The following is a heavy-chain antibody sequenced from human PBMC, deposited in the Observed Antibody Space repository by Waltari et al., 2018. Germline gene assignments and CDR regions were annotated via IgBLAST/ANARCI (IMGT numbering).Heavy chain of an antibody. D-gene: IGHD1-26*01. CDR1: GGSISSHY. CDR3: ARVLLVGATGWFDP. V-gene: IGHV4-59*11. J-gene: IGHJ5*02. CDR2: IYYSGRT. Sequence: QVQLQESGPGLVKPSETLSPTCTVHGGSISSHYWSWIRQPPGKGLEWIGYIYYSGRTNYNPSLKSRVTISVDTSKNQFSLKLSSVTAADTAVYYCARVLLVGATGWFDPWGQGTLVTVSS.